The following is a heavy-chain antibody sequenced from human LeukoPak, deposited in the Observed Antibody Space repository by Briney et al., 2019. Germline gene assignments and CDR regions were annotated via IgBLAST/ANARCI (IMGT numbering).Heavy chain of an antibody. Sequence: PGGSLRLSCAASGFTFSSYGMHWVRQAPGKGLEWVAVISYDGSNKYYADSVKGRFTISRDNSKNTLYLQMSSLRAEDTAVYYCVKDTGTRGFGEFYTYFDYWGQGTLVTVSS. V-gene: IGHV3-30*18. CDR2: ISYDGSNK. CDR1: GFTFSSYG. CDR3: VKDTGTRGFGEFYTYFDY. D-gene: IGHD3-10*01. J-gene: IGHJ4*02.